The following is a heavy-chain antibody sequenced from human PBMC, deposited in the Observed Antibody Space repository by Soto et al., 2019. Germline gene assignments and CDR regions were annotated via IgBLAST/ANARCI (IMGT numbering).Heavy chain of an antibody. Sequence: ASVKVSCKASGYTFITYGVSWVRQAPGQGLDWLGWISTYNGNTRYAERLQGRVTMTTDTTTNTAYMELRNLRSDATAVYYCARGPTDYYDNSANYFLDYWGQGTLVTGSS. D-gene: IGHD3-22*01. CDR1: GYTFITYG. CDR2: ISTYNGNT. V-gene: IGHV1-18*01. CDR3: ARGPTDYYDNSANYFLDY. J-gene: IGHJ4*02.